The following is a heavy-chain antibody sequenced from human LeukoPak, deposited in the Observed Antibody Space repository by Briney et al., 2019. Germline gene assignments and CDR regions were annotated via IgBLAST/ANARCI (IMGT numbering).Heavy chain of an antibody. CDR2: ISAYNGNT. V-gene: IGHV1-18*01. Sequence: ASVKVSCRVSGYTFTDYGISWVRQAPGQGLEWMGWISAYNGNTKYAQKFQGRVTMTRDTSISTVYMELSSLTSEDTAVYYCARGVDAGLDFWGQGTLVTVSS. CDR3: ARGVDAGLDF. D-gene: IGHD3-9*01. J-gene: IGHJ4*02. CDR1: GYTFTDYG.